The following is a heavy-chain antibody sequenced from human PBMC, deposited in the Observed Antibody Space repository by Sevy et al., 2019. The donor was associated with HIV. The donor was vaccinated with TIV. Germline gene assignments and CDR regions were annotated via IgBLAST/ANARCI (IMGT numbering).Heavy chain of an antibody. D-gene: IGHD3-10*02. CDR1: GFTFQAFG. CDR2: ISSDGSNQ. J-gene: IGHJ4*02. V-gene: IGHV3-30*18. Sequence: GGSLRLSCSGFGFTFQAFGMHWVRQAPGKGPEWLAVISSDGSNQNYADSVKGRFTISRENSKNLLFLQMNSLIPNDTAVYFCTKESLRGTYIRGDFDHWGQGTLVTVSS. CDR3: TKESLRGTYIRGDFDH.